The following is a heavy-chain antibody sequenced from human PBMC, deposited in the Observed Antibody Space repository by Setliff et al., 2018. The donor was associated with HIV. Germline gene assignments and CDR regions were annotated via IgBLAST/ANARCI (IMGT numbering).Heavy chain of an antibody. CDR2: IKRNNGGT. J-gene: IGHJ4*02. V-gene: IGHV1-2*02. CDR3: ARDYYDSSGYIFFPGLPDY. CDR1: GYTFTGYY. D-gene: IGHD3-22*01. Sequence: ASMKVSCKASGYTFTGYYMHWVRQAPGQGLEWMGWIKRNNGGTNYAQKFQGRVTMTRDTSISTAYMELSSLRSDDTAVYYCARDYYDSSGYIFFPGLPDYWGQGTLVTVSS.